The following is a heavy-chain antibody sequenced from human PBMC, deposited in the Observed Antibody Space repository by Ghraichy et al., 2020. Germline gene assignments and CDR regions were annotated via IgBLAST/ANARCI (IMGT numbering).Heavy chain of an antibody. J-gene: IGHJ4*02. CDR3: AKFRRGLRGFDY. Sequence: SETLSLTCAVYNGSFSGYYWSWIRQSPGKGLEWIGEINQSGVTKYNPSLKSRVTISLDTSTNQFSLKVNSVTAADTAVYYCAKFRRGLRGFDYWGQGSLVTVSS. CDR2: INQSGVT. CDR1: NGSFSGYY. D-gene: IGHD4-17*01. V-gene: IGHV4-34*01.